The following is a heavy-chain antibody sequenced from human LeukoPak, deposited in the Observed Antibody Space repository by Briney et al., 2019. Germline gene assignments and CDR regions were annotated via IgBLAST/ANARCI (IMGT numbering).Heavy chain of an antibody. CDR1: GFTFSDYY. CDR2: ISSSGSTI. CDR3: ARDKAIFGVVTLDY. Sequence: QPGGSLRLSCAASGFTFSDYYMSWIRQAPGKGLEWVSYISSSGSTIYYADSVKGRFTISRDNSKNTLYLQMNSLRAEDTAVYYCARDKAIFGVVTLDYWGQGTLVTVSS. J-gene: IGHJ4*02. D-gene: IGHD3-3*01. V-gene: IGHV3-11*04.